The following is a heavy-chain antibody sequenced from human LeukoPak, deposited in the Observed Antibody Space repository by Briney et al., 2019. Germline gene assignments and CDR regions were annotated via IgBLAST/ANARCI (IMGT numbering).Heavy chain of an antibody. CDR3: ASNPNYYDSSGYYYY. Sequence: GGSLRLSCAASGFTFSSYWMHWVRQAPGKWLVWVSRINTDGSSTSYADSVKGRFTISRDNAKNTLYLQMNSLRAEDTAVYYCASNPNYYDSSGYYYYWGQGTLVTVSS. CDR2: INTDGSST. D-gene: IGHD3-22*01. CDR1: GFTFSSYW. V-gene: IGHV3-74*01. J-gene: IGHJ4*02.